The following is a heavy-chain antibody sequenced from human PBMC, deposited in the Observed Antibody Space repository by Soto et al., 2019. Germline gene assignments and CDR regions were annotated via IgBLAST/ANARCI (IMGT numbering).Heavy chain of an antibody. Sequence: QVQLQQWGAGLLKPSETLSLTCAVYGGSFSGYYWSWIRQPPGKGLEWIGEINHSGSTNYNPSLKSRVTISVDTSKNQFSLKLSSVSAADTAVYYCARPIQLWFDPWGQGTLVTVSS. CDR2: INHSGST. D-gene: IGHD5-18*01. V-gene: IGHV4-34*01. J-gene: IGHJ5*02. CDR1: GGSFSGYY. CDR3: ARPIQLWFDP.